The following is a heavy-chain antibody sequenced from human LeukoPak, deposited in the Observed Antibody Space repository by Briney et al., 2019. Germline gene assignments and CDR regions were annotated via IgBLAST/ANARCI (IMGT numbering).Heavy chain of an antibody. V-gene: IGHV1-46*01. CDR2: INPGDGST. CDR3: ARGAIAAAHGY. CDR1: GYTFTSYY. J-gene: IGHJ4*02. D-gene: IGHD6-13*01. Sequence: ASVKVSCKASGYTFTSYYMHWVRQAPGQGLEWMGIINPGDGSTTYAQKFQGRVTMTRDTSTSTVYMELSSLRSEDTAVYYCARGAIAAAHGYWGQGTLVTVSS.